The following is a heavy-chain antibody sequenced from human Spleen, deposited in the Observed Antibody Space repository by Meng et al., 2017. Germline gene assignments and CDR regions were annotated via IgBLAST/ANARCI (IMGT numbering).Heavy chain of an antibody. CDR3: ARVGYCGSTSCYFYCYYYGMDV. CDR1: GFIFSSYS. CDR2: ISSSSSYI. Sequence: GESLKISCAASGFIFSSYSMNWVRQAPGKGLERVSSISSSSSYIYYADSVKGRFTISRDNAKNSLYLQVNSLRAEDTALYYCARVGYCGSTSCYFYCYYYGMDVWGQGTTVTVSS. D-gene: IGHD2-2*03. J-gene: IGHJ6*02. V-gene: IGHV3-21*01.